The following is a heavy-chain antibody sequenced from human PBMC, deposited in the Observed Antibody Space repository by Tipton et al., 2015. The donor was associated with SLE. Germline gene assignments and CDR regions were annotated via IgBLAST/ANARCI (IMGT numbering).Heavy chain of an antibody. V-gene: IGHV4-4*08. D-gene: IGHD3-10*01. CDR1: GGSISAFT. CDR2: IYPNGIT. CDR3: ARVLRGLILPYFDY. J-gene: IGHJ4*02. Sequence: GLVKPSETLSLTCTVSGGSISAFTWSWIRQPPGEGLEWIASIYPNGITNYNPSLKSRVTVSVDTSTNQFSLRLSSVTAADTAVYFCARVLRGLILPYFDYWGQGTLVSVSS.